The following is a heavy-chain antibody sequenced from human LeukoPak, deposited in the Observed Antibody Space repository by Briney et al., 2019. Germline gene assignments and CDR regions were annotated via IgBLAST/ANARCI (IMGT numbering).Heavy chain of an antibody. CDR3: ARGGSSGWYGRGFFDY. CDR1: GYTLTELS. Sequence: ASVKVSCTVSGYTLTELSMHWVRQAPGKGLEWMGGFDPEDGETIYAQKFQGRVTMTEDTSTDTAYMELSSLRSEDTAVYYCARGGSSGWYGRGFFDYWGQGALVTVSS. D-gene: IGHD6-19*01. V-gene: IGHV1-24*01. J-gene: IGHJ4*02. CDR2: FDPEDGET.